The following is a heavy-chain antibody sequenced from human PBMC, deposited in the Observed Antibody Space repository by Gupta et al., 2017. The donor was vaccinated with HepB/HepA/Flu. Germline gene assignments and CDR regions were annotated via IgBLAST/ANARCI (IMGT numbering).Heavy chain of an antibody. V-gene: IGHV1-46*01. D-gene: IGHD6-25*01. CDR1: GYSITSYY. CDR2: INPSHGRA. J-gene: IGHJ5*02. CDR3: ARGFIDAAMGTRGFEP. Sequence: QVQLVQSGAEVKKPGASVKVSCKASGYSITSYYIHWVRQAPGQGLEWMGIINPSHGRASYAQKFQGTVTLTSDTSKSTVYMELRRLRSEDTAVYYWARGFIDAAMGTRGFEPWGQGTQGTVSS.